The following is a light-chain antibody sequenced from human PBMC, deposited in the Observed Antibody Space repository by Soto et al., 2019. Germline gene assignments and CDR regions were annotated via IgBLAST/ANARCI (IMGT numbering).Light chain of an antibody. CDR2: DAS. Sequence: EIVMTQSPATLSVSPGERATLSCRASQSVSSNLAWYHQKPGQAPRLLIYDASTRATGIPARFSGSGAGTEFTLTISSLQSEDFAVYHCQQYHNWPPITFGQGTRLEIK. V-gene: IGKV3-15*01. CDR1: QSVSSN. J-gene: IGKJ5*01. CDR3: QQYHNWPPIT.